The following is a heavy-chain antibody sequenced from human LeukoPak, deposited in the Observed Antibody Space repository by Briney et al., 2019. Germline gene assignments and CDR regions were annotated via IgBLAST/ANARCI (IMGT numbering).Heavy chain of an antibody. CDR1: GYSFTNYW. V-gene: IGHV5-51*01. CDR3: ARRHATATATCFDY. CDR2: IYPGDSDT. D-gene: IGHD6-13*01. J-gene: IGHJ4*02. Sequence: GESLKISCKGSGYSFTNYWIAWVRQMPGKGLEWMGIIYPGDSDTKYSPSFQGRVTISADKSISTAYLQWSSLKASDTAMYFCARRHATATATCFDYWGQGTLVTVSS.